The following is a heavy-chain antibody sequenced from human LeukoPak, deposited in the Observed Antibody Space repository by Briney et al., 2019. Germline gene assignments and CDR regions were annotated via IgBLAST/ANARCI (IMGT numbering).Heavy chain of an antibody. D-gene: IGHD1-1*01. CDR2: ISSTGGTI. CDR3: ARVRGGTTLDY. J-gene: IGHJ4*02. Sequence: GGSLRLSCAASGFTFSSYEMNWVRQAPGKGLEWVSYISSTGGTIYNADSVKGRFTISRDNAKNSLYLQMNSLRAEDTAVYYFARVRGGTTLDYWGQGTLVTVSS. V-gene: IGHV3-48*03. CDR1: GFTFSSYE.